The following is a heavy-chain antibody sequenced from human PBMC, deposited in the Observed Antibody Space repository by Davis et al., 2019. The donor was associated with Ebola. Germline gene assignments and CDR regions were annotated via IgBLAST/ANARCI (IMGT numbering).Heavy chain of an antibody. D-gene: IGHD3-16*01. CDR2: ISGSGGST. V-gene: IGHV3-23*01. J-gene: IGHJ6*02. CDR1: GFTFSSYA. Sequence: GESLKISCAASGFTFSSYAMSWVRQAPGKGLEWVSAISGSGGSTYYADSVKGRFTISRDNSKNTLYLQMNSLRAEDTAVYYCAKGLGDYYYYGMDVWGQGTTVTVSS. CDR3: AKGLGDYYYYGMDV.